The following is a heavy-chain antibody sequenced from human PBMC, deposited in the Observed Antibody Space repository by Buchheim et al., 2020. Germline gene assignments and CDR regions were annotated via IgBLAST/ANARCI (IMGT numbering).Heavy chain of an antibody. CDR3: ARESGSSSSWGWNGPYYYYYGMDV. D-gene: IGHD6-6*01. CDR1: GGSISRGDYY. CDR2: IYYSGST. J-gene: IGHJ6*02. V-gene: IGHV4-30-4*01. Sequence: QVQLQESGPGLVKPSQTLSLTCTVSGGSISRGDYYWSWIRQPPGKGLEWIGYIYYSGSTYYNPSLKSRVTISVETSKHQFSLKLSSVTAADTAVYYCARESGSSSSWGWNGPYYYYYGMDVWGQGTT.